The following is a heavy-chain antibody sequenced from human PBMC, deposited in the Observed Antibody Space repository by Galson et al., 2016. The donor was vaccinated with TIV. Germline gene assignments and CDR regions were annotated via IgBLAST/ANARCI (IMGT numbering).Heavy chain of an antibody. CDR1: GSTFTTYW. CDR3: ARRSTELGLDY. CDR2: IYPGYSET. Sequence: QSGAEVTKPGESLKISCKASGSTFTTYWIGWVRQMPGKGLEWMGIIYPGYSETKYSPSFEGQVTISADKSNNTAYLHWSSLKASDTAIYYCARRSTELGLDYWGQGVLVTVSS. V-gene: IGHV5-51*03. D-gene: IGHD2/OR15-2a*01. J-gene: IGHJ4*02.